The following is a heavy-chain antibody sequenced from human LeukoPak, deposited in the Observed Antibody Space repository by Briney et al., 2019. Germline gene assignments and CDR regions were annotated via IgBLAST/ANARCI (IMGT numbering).Heavy chain of an antibody. CDR1: GVTLSPYG. Sequence: PGMSQRLSCAASGVTLSPYGMHWVREAPGKGLEWVAVISYEGGTQHYADSVKGRFIISRDNPRNTLYLQMNILRTEDTAVYYCAKEGTPQVSTWYDLWGQGTQVIVSS. D-gene: IGHD3-10*01. CDR3: AKEGTPQVSTWYDL. V-gene: IGHV3-30*18. CDR2: ISYEGGTQ. J-gene: IGHJ5*02.